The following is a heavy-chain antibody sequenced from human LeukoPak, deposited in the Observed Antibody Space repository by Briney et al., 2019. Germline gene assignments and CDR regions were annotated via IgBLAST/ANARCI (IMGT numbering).Heavy chain of an antibody. V-gene: IGHV4-38-2*01. J-gene: IGHJ4*02. CDR2: IYHSGST. CDR3: ARHVARWPHSAPASGAIDY. Sequence: PSETLSLTCAVSGYSISSGYYWGWIRQPPGKGLEWIGSIYHSGSTYYNPSLKSRVTISVDTSKNQFSLKLSSVTAADTAVYYCARHVARWPHSAPASGAIDYWGQGTLVTVSS. CDR1: GYSISSGYY. D-gene: IGHD5-24*01.